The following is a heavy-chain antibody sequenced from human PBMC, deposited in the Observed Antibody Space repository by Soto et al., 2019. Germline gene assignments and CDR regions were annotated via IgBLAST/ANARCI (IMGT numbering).Heavy chain of an antibody. Sequence: ASVKVSCKASGFTFTSSSLQWVRQARGQRLEWIGWIVVGSGNTNYAQKFQERVTITRDMSTSTAYMELSSLRSEDTAVYYCAAEGSDSGSYYYWGQGTLVTVSS. CDR2: IVVGSGNT. V-gene: IGHV1-58*01. CDR3: AAEGSDSGSYYY. D-gene: IGHD1-26*01. CDR1: GFTFTSSS. J-gene: IGHJ4*02.